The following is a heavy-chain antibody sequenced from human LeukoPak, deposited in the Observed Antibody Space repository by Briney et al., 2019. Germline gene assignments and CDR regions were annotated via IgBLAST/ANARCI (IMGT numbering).Heavy chain of an antibody. Sequence: HGASVKVSCKASGYTFTDYYMHWVRQAPGQGLEWMGWINPNSGVKNHAKRFQGRVTMTRDTSINTAYMEMSRLTADDTAVYFCARTMIRGVPSVLFRYWGQGTLVTVSS. CDR2: INPNSGVK. CDR3: ARTMIRGVPSVLFRY. J-gene: IGHJ4*02. V-gene: IGHV1-2*02. D-gene: IGHD3-10*01. CDR1: GYTFTDYY.